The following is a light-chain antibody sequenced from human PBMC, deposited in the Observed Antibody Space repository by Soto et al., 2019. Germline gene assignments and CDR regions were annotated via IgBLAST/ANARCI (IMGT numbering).Light chain of an antibody. CDR3: QQRSNWPSIT. CDR1: QSVSTY. Sequence: EIVLTQSPATLSLSPGERATLCCRTSQSVSTYLVWYQLKPGQAPRLLIYDASNRATGIPARFSGSGSGTDFTLTISSLEPEDFAVYYCQQRSNWPSITFGQGTRLEIK. V-gene: IGKV3-11*01. J-gene: IGKJ5*01. CDR2: DAS.